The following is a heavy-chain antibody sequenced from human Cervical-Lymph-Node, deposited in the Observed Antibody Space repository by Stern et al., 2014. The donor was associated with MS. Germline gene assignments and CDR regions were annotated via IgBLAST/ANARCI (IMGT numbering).Heavy chain of an antibody. D-gene: IGHD1-26*01. Sequence: VQLVESGAEVKKPGSSVKVSCKASGGTFNSYAISWVRQAPGQGLEWMGGIIPIFATTNYAQRFQGKVTITADGSTSTAYMEVTSLRSEDTAVYYCAREGIPGAGGTFDNWGQGTLVIVSS. V-gene: IGHV1-69*01. J-gene: IGHJ4*02. CDR1: GGTFNSYA. CDR3: AREGIPGAGGTFDN. CDR2: IIPIFATT.